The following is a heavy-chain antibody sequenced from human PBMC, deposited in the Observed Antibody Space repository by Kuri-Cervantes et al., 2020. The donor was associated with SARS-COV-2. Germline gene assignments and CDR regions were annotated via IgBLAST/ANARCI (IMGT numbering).Heavy chain of an antibody. V-gene: IGHV3-23*01. J-gene: IGHJ4*02. D-gene: IGHD6-19*01. Sequence: GGSLRLSCAASGFTFSNAWMSWVRQAPGKGLEWVSAISGSGGSTYYADSVKGRFTISRDNSKNTLYLQMNSLRAEDTAVYYCANLGSVWRAVAGTVYWGQGTLVTVSS. CDR1: GFTFSNAW. CDR2: ISGSGGST. CDR3: ANLGSVWRAVAGTVY.